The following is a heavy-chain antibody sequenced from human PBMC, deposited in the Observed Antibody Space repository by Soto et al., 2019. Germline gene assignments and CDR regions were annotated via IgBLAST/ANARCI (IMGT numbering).Heavy chain of an antibody. J-gene: IGHJ2*01. CDR2: ISGGGGST. CDR3: AKDEAEYYYDSSGYLMDWYFDL. V-gene: IGHV3-23*01. CDR1: GFTFTTYA. D-gene: IGHD3-22*01. Sequence: EVPLLESGGGLVQPGGSLRLSCAASGFTFTTYAMSWVRQAPGKGLEWVSAISGGGGSTNYADSVKGRFTISRDNSKNTLYLQMNSLRAEDTAVYYCAKDEAEYYYDSSGYLMDWYFDLWGRGTLVTVSS.